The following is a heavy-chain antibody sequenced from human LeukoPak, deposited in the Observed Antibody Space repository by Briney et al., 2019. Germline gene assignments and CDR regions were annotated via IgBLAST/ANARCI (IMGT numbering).Heavy chain of an antibody. CDR1: GYTFTGYY. J-gene: IGHJ4*02. V-gene: IGHV1-2*02. Sequence: GASVKVSCKASGYTFTGYYMHWVRQAPGQGLEWMGWINPNSGGTNYAQKFQGRVTMTRNTSISTAYMELSSLRSEDTAVYYCASAGYYGSGSYYFDYWGQGTLVTVSS. D-gene: IGHD3-10*01. CDR3: ASAGYYGSGSYYFDY. CDR2: INPNSGGT.